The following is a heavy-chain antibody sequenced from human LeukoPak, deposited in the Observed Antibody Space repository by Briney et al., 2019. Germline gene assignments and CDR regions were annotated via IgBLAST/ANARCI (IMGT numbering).Heavy chain of an antibody. CDR2: FSASGANT. Sequence: GGSLRLSCAASGFVFRSYAMTWVRQAPGKGLEWVPGFSASGANTYYADSVKGRFTISRDNAKNTLYLQMNSLRAEDTAVYYCARESFYDFWSGYYQSAMDVWGQGTTVTVSS. J-gene: IGHJ6*02. V-gene: IGHV3-23*01. CDR3: ARESFYDFWSGYYQSAMDV. D-gene: IGHD3-3*01. CDR1: GFVFRSYA.